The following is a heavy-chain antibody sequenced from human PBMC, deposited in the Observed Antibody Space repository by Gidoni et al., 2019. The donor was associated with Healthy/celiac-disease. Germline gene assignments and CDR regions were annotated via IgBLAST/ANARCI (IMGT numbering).Heavy chain of an antibody. CDR3: TTEPYDVWSGYPKYDYYYYGMDV. Sequence: EVQLVESGGGLVKPGGSLRLSCAASGFTFSNAWMSWVRPAPGKGLEWVGRIKSKTDGGTTDYAAPVKGRFTISRDDSKNTMYLQMNSMKTEDTAVYYCTTEPYDVWSGYPKYDYYYYGMDVGGQGTTVTVSS. D-gene: IGHD3-3*01. CDR1: GFTFSNAW. V-gene: IGHV3-15*01. CDR2: IKSKTDGGTT. J-gene: IGHJ6*02.